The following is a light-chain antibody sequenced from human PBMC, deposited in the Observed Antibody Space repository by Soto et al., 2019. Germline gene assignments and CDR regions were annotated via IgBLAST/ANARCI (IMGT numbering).Light chain of an antibody. V-gene: IGLV4-69*01. Sequence: QSVLTQSPSASASLGASVKLTCTLSSGHSSYAIAWHHQQPEKGPRYLMKVNSDGSHTKGDGIPDRFSGSSSGAERYLTISSLQSEDEADYYCQTWITGIRVFGGGTKLTVL. J-gene: IGLJ3*02. CDR2: VNSDGSH. CDR1: SGHSSYA. CDR3: QTWITGIRV.